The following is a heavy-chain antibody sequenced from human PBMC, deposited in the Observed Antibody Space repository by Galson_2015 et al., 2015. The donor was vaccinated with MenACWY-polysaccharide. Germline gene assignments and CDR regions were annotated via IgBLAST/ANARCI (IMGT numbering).Heavy chain of an antibody. CDR3: ARGLAVTGYYFDY. Sequence: CAISGDSVSGNSVAWNWIRQSPSRGLEWPGRTYFRSKWYSDYAESVKSRISINADTSKNQFSLQLNSVTPEDTAVYYCARGLAVTGYYFDYWGQGTLVTVSS. CDR1: GDSVSGNSVA. V-gene: IGHV6-1*01. CDR2: TYFRSKWYS. J-gene: IGHJ4*02. D-gene: IGHD6-19*01.